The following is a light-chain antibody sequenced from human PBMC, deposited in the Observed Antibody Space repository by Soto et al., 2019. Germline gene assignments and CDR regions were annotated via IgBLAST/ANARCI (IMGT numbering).Light chain of an antibody. Sequence: DIVMTQCPDSLAVSLGERATINCQSSQIILYSSTNKNYLAWYQQKPGQPPKLLLCWVSARESRDPDRFSGSGSWKEFPLPISSLQGGDVAVYYWQQYYHNPSFGQGTKLEIK. J-gene: IGKJ2*01. CDR1: QIILYSSTNKNY. CDR3: QQYYHNPS. V-gene: IGKV4-1*01. CDR2: WVS.